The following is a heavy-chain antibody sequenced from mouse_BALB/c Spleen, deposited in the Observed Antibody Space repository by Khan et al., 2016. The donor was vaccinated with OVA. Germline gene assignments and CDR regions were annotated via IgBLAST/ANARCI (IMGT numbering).Heavy chain of an antibody. CDR3: ARRGDDYPEWYFDD. Sequence: VQLQESGPGLVAPSQSLSITCTVSGFSFTNYGVHWVRQPPGKGLEWLGVIRADRGTTYYSALMSRLCITYDNFKSQVFLKMNSQQSDYTATYYCARRGDDYPEWYFDDWGAGTTVTVSS. J-gene: IGHJ1*01. CDR2: IRADRGT. V-gene: IGHV2-9*02. D-gene: IGHD2-4*01. CDR1: GFSFTNYG.